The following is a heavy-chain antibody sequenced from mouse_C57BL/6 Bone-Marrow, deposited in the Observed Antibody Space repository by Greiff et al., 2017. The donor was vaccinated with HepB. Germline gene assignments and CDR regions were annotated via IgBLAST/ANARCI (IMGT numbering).Heavy chain of an antibody. CDR2: IYPRDGST. CDR1: GYTFTDYT. CDR3: AIDSSGYDWFAY. J-gene: IGHJ3*01. D-gene: IGHD3-2*02. Sequence: VQLQQSDAELVKPGASVKISCKVSGYTFTDYTIHWMKQRPEQGLEWIGYIYPRDGSTKYNEKFKGKATLTADKSSSTAYMQLNSLTSGDSAVYVSAIDSSGYDWFAYWGQGTLVTVSA. V-gene: IGHV1-78*01.